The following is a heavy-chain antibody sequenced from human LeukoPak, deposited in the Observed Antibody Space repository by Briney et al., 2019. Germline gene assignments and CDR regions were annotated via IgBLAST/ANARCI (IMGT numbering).Heavy chain of an antibody. Sequence: GGSLRLSCAASGFTFSSYVMTWVRQAPGKGLEWVSAIGGSGGRTYYADSVKGRFTISRDNSKNTLYLQLNSLGAEDTAVYYCAKEGIAAIGNNWFDPWGQGTPVTVSS. J-gene: IGHJ5*02. CDR3: AKEGIAAIGNNWFDP. V-gene: IGHV3-23*01. D-gene: IGHD6-13*01. CDR1: GFTFSSYV. CDR2: IGGSGGRT.